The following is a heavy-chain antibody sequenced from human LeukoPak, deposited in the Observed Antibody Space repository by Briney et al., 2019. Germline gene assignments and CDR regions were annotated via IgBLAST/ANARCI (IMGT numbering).Heavy chain of an antibody. Sequence: PSETLSLTCTVSGGSISSYYWSWIRQPPGKGLEWIGYIYYSGSTNYNPSLKSRVTISVDTSKNQFSLKLNSVTAADTAVYYCARGRGAAANFDYWGQGTLVTASS. J-gene: IGHJ4*02. CDR1: GGSISSYY. V-gene: IGHV4-59*01. CDR2: IYYSGST. CDR3: ARGRGAAANFDY. D-gene: IGHD6-13*01.